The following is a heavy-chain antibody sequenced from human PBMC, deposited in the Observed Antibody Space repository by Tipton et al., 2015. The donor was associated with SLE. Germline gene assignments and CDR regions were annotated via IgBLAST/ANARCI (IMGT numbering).Heavy chain of an antibody. CDR1: GGPLNHGGYY. J-gene: IGHJ5*02. V-gene: IGHV4-39*07. Sequence: LRLSCTVSGGPLNHGGYYWGWIRQPPGKGLEWIGSIYYSGSTYYNPSLKSRVTISVDTSKNQFSLKLSSVTAADTAVYYCARAGGGDSNWFDPWGQGTLVTVSS. CDR2: IYYSGST. CDR3: ARAGGGDSNWFDP. D-gene: IGHD2-21*01.